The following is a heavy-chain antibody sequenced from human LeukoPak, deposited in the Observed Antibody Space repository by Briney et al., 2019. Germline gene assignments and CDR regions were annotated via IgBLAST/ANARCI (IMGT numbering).Heavy chain of an antibody. CDR2: IWYDGSNK. CDR3: ARYYYDSSGYSWFDP. Sequence: GGSLRLSCAASGFTFSSYGMHWVRQAPGKGLEWVAVIWYDGSNKYYADSVKGRFTISRDNSKNTLYLQMNSLRAEDTAVYYCARYYYDSSGYSWFDPWGQGTLVTVSS. CDR1: GFTFSSYG. D-gene: IGHD3-22*01. J-gene: IGHJ5*02. V-gene: IGHV3-33*01.